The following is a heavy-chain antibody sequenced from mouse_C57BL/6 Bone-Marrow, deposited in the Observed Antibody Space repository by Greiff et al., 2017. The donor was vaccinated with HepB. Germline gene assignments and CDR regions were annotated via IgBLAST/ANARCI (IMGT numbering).Heavy chain of an antibody. D-gene: IGHD2-4*01. V-gene: IGHV1-81*01. Sequence: VQLQQSGAELARPGASVKLSCKASGYTFTSYGISWVKQRTEQGLEWIGEIYPRSGNTYYNEKFKGKATLTADKSSSTAYMELRSLTSEDSAVYFCARFRGLRGFFFDYWGQGTTLTVSS. CDR3: ARFRGLRGFFFDY. CDR2: IYPRSGNT. J-gene: IGHJ2*01. CDR1: GYTFTSYG.